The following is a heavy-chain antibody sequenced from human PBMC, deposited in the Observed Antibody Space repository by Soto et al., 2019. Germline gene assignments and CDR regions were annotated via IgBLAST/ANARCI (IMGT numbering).Heavy chain of an antibody. D-gene: IGHD1-20*01. CDR2: IDASGNT. CDR3: ARYSNNWFQTEGMDV. V-gene: IGHV4-4*07. CDR1: VGSISTYY. J-gene: IGHJ6*01. Sequence: SETLSLTCTVSVGSISTYYWSWIRRPAGKGLEWSGRIDASGNTNYNPSLKSRVTMSADTSKKQFSLTLTSVSAADTAVYYCARYSNNWFQTEGMDVWGQGTTVTVSS.